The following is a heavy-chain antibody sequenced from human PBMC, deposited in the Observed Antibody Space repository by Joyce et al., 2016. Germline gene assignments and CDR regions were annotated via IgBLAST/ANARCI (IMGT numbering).Heavy chain of an antibody. CDR2: IYYNGST. CDR3: ARVGSSSDYFDY. Sequence: QLQLQETGPGLVKPSETLSLTCTVSGGSIGSSTYYWGWIRQPPGKGLEWIATIYYNGSTYYNPPLKSRVTISIDTSKNQFSLRLSSVTAADTAVYYCARVGSSSDYFDYWGQGALVTVSS. D-gene: IGHD6-6*01. J-gene: IGHJ4*02. V-gene: IGHV4-39*07. CDR1: GGSIGSSTYY.